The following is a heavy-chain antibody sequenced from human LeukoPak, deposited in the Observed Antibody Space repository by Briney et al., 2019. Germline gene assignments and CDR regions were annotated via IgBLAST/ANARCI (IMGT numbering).Heavy chain of an antibody. CDR3: ATLTVASSFDY. V-gene: IGHV3-48*03. Sequence: GGSLRLSCAASEFAFSVYEMYWVRQAPGKGLEWVSYISSSGGTRYYADSVKGRFTISRDNAKNSLYLQMNSLRAEDTAVYYCATLTVASSFDYWGQGALVTVSS. J-gene: IGHJ4*02. D-gene: IGHD6-19*01. CDR2: ISSSGGTR. CDR1: EFAFSVYE.